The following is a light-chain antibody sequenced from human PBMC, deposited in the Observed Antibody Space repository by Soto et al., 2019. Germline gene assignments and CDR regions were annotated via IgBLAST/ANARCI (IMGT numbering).Light chain of an antibody. CDR1: GSSIGTNT. CDR3: AAWDGSLNNVL. CDR2: CDN. J-gene: IGLJ2*01. V-gene: IGLV1-44*01. Sequence: QSVLTQPPSASGTPGQRVTISCSGSGSSIGTNTVNWYRQLPGTAPKLLIYCDNQRPSGVADRFSGSNSGTSASLAISGLQSEDEADYYCAAWDGSLNNVLFGGGTKLTVL.